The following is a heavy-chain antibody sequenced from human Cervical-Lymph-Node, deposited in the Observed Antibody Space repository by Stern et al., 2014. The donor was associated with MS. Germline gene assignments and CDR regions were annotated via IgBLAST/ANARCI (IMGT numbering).Heavy chain of an antibody. D-gene: IGHD2-15*01. J-gene: IGHJ4*02. Sequence: QVQLQESGPGLVKPSGTLSLTCTVSGGSLRSYYWNWIRPAPGKGLEWLGFIYHTGSVNYNPSLSSRVAMSVDTSKNQFSLTVSSVTAADTAVYYCAREGEYCSGSRCYPFLDYWGQGTLVTVSS. CDR3: AREGEYCSGSRCYPFLDY. CDR1: GGSLRSYY. V-gene: IGHV4-59*01. CDR2: IYHTGSV.